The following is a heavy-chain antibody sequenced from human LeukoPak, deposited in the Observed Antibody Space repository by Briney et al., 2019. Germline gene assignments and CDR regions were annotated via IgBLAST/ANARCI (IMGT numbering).Heavy chain of an antibody. CDR1: GGSISSRNW. Sequence: SGTLSLTCAVSGGSISSRNWWSWVRQPPGKGLEWIGEINHSGSTNYNPSLKSRVTISVDTSKNQFSLKLSSVTAADTAVYYCARRRNDYVWGSYRSLTYFDYWGQGTLVTVSS. CDR2: INHSGST. V-gene: IGHV4-4*02. CDR3: ARRRNDYVWGSYRSLTYFDY. D-gene: IGHD3-16*02. J-gene: IGHJ4*02.